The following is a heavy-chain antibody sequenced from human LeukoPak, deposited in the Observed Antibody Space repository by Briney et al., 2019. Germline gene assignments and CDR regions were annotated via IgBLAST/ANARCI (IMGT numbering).Heavy chain of an antibody. J-gene: IGHJ4*02. CDR3: ARAIAVADREYYFDY. CDR2: IYYSGST. V-gene: IGHV4-59*02. Sequence: SETLSLTCIVSGDSVSGYYWNWIRQPPGKGLEWIGYIYYSGSTNYNPSLKSRVTISVDTSKNQFSLKLSSVTAADTAVYYCARAIAVADREYYFDYWGQGTLVTVSS. CDR1: GDSVSGYY. D-gene: IGHD6-19*01.